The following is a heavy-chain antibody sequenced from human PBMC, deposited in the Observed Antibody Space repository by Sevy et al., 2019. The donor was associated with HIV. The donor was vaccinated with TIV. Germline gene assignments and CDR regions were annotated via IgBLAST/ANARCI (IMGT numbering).Heavy chain of an antibody. Sequence: ASVKVSCKASGYTFTGYYMHWVRQAPGQGLEWMGWINPNSGGTNYAQKFQGRVTMTRDTSISTAYMELSRLSSDDTAVYYCARAKTMVRGVIITLFDYWGQGTLVTVSS. V-gene: IGHV1-2*02. CDR1: GYTFTGYY. D-gene: IGHD3-10*01. CDR3: ARAKTMVRGVIITLFDY. J-gene: IGHJ4*02. CDR2: INPNSGGT.